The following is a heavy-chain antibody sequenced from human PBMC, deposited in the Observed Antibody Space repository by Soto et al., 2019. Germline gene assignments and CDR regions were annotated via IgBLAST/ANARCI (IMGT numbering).Heavy chain of an antibody. Sequence: EMPLVQSGGGSVRPGGALRLSCSAAGFNFRVYYMHWVRQGPCKGLVWVARTRNDGKTATYEDSGEGRFTVSKDNVNNMVSLQMNSLTIEDTAVYFCVRGGGWFDLWGQGSVVTVSP. CDR1: GFNFRVYY. CDR2: TRNDGKTA. V-gene: IGHV3-74*03. CDR3: VRGGGWFDL. D-gene: IGHD6-25*01. J-gene: IGHJ5*02.